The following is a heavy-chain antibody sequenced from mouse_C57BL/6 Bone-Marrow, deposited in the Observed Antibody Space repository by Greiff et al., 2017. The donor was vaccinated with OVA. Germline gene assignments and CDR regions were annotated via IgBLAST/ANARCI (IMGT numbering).Heavy chain of an antibody. CDR2: ISYDGSN. J-gene: IGHJ2*01. CDR3: ARDNYSYYFDY. Sequence: EVHLVESGPGLVKPSQSLSLTCSVTGYSITTGSFWYCIRPFPGNKLGWMGYISYDGSNTYNPSLKNRISITRDTSKNQFYLKLNSVTTEDTSTYYCARDNYSYYFDYWGQGTTLTVSS. D-gene: IGHD1-3*01. CDR1: GYSITTGSF. V-gene: IGHV3-6*01.